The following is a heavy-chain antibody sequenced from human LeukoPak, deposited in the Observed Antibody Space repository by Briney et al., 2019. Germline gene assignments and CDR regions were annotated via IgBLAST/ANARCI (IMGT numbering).Heavy chain of an antibody. V-gene: IGHV3-21*01. CDR3: AREPFWSGYYSNLHFDY. D-gene: IGHD3-3*01. J-gene: IGHJ4*02. Sequence: GGSLRLSCAASEFTFSSYNMNWVRQAPGKGLEWVSCISGSGKYIYYADSVKGRFTIPRDNAKNSLYLQMNSLRAEDTAVYYCAREPFWSGYYSNLHFDYWGQGTLVTVSS. CDR2: ISGSGKYI. CDR1: EFTFSSYN.